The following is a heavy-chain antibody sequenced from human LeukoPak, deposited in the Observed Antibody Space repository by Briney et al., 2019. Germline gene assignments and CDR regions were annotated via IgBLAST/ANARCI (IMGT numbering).Heavy chain of an antibody. D-gene: IGHD2/OR15-2a*01. CDR1: GYTFTGYY. CDR2: INPNSGGT. J-gene: IGHJ3*02. CDR3: ARETVLYKDAFDI. V-gene: IGHV1-2*04. Sequence: ASVKVSCKASGYTFTGYYMHWVRQAPGQGLEWMGWINPNSGGTNYAQKFQGWVTMTRDTSISTAYMELSRLRSDDTAVYYCARETVLYKDAFDIWGQGTMVTVSS.